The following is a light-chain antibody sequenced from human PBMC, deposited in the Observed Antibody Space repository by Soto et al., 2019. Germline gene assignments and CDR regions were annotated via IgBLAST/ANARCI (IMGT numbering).Light chain of an antibody. CDR3: QQRSNWWT. V-gene: IGKV3-11*01. CDR1: QSVSSY. CDR2: DAS. J-gene: IGKJ1*01. Sequence: EIVLTQSPATLSLSPGERATLSCRASQSVSSYLAWYQQKPGQAPRLLIYDASNSATGIPARFSGSGSGTDFTLTNSSLDPEDFAVYYCQQRSNWWTFGQGTKVEIK.